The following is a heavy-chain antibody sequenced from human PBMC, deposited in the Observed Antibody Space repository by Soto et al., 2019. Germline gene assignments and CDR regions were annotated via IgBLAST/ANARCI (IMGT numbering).Heavy chain of an antibody. D-gene: IGHD3-10*01. CDR3: ARALLFNP. J-gene: IGHJ5*02. V-gene: IGHV1-3*01. CDR1: GYTFTGYA. Sequence: ASVKVSCKASGYTFTGYAVHWVRQAPGQRLEWMGWINAGNGNTKYSQKFQGRVTITRDTSASTAYMELSSLRSEDTAVYYCARALLFNPWGQGTLVTVSS. CDR2: INAGNGNT.